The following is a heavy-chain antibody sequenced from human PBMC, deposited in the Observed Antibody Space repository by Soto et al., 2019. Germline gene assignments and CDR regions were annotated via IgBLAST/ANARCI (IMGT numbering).Heavy chain of an antibody. D-gene: IGHD6-19*01. CDR1: GYTFTSYD. J-gene: IGHJ4*02. CDR2: INPNNGNT. V-gene: IGHV1-8*01. CDR3: ARENSGWYGTDFDF. Sequence: ASVKVSCKPSGYTFTSYDINWVRQAPGQGLEWMGWINPNNGNTGYAQKLRGRLTMTRNTSISTVYMELSSLTSDDTAVYYCARENSGWYGTDFDFWGQGTPVTVSS.